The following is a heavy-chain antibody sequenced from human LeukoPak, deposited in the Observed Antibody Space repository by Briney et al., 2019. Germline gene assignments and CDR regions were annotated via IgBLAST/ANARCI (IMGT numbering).Heavy chain of an antibody. CDR3: AKEGY. V-gene: IGHV3-7*01. Sequence: GGALRLSCAASGLSFSRVWMSGVRQAPGKGPEWVASIKLEGSEQYYVHSVKGRFTISRDNAKNSLYLQRNTLRAEDTAVYYCAKEGYWGQGTLVTVSS. CDR2: IKLEGSEQ. J-gene: IGHJ4*02. CDR1: GLSFSRVW.